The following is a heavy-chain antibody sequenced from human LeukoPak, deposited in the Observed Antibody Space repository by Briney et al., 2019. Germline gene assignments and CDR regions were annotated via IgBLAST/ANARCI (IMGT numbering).Heavy chain of an antibody. V-gene: IGHV3-30-3*01. CDR2: ISDNGNDK. CDR1: GFTFSDYA. Sequence: PGGSLRLSCAASGFTFSDYAMHWVRQAPGKGLEWLAVISDNGNDKIYADSVEGRFSISRDNSKNTLYLQMNSLRAEDTALYYCARMKGGKNQVGAFDIWGQGTMVTVSS. CDR3: ARMKGGKNQVGAFDI. D-gene: IGHD1-26*01. J-gene: IGHJ3*02.